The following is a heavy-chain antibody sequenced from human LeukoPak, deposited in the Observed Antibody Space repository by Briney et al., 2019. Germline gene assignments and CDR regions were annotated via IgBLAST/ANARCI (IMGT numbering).Heavy chain of an antibody. CDR2: ISSSSSTI. V-gene: IGHV3-48*02. Sequence: PGGSLRLSCAASGFTFSSYSMNWVRQAPGKGLEWVSYISSSSSTIYYADSVKGRFTISRDNAKNSLYLQMNSLRDEDTAVYYCARDPYDFWSGYYGNFDYWGQGTLVTVSS. J-gene: IGHJ4*02. D-gene: IGHD3-3*01. CDR3: ARDPYDFWSGYYGNFDY. CDR1: GFTFSSYS.